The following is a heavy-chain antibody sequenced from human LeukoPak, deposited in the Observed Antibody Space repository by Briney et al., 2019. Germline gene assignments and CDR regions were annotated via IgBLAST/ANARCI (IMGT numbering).Heavy chain of an antibody. J-gene: IGHJ4*02. CDR2: ISSSGSTI. CDR1: GFTFSDYY. V-gene: IGHV3-11*04. D-gene: IGHD3-10*01. CDR3: ARVSWFGEFLLDY. Sequence: GGSLRLSCAACGFTFSDYYMSWIRQAPGKGLEWVSYISSSGSTIYYADSVKGRFTISRDNAKNSLYLQMNSLRAEDTAVYYCARVSWFGEFLLDYWGQGTLVTVSS.